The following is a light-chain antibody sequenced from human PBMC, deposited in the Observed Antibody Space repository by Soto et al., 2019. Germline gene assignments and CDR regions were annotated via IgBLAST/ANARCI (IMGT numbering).Light chain of an antibody. CDR3: ATWDSSLSAVV. CDR2: DNY. CDR1: SSNIGNNY. Sequence: QSALTQPPSVSATPGQKVTISCSGSSSNIGNNYVSWYRQLPGTAPQLLIYDNYKRPSGIPDRFSGSKSGTSATLGITGLQTGHEADYYCATWDSSLSAVVVGGGTKVTVL. J-gene: IGLJ2*01. V-gene: IGLV1-51*01.